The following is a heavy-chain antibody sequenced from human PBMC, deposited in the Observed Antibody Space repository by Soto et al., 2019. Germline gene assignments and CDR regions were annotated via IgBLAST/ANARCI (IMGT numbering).Heavy chain of an antibody. CDR1: GLTFSDYA. CDR2: LSGSDGRT. J-gene: IGHJ4*02. Sequence: EVQLLESGGGLVQPGWSLRLSCAASGLTFSDYAMSWVRQAPGKGLEWVSGLSGSDGRTYYADSVKGRFTMSRDNSKKTLDLQMSSLRAEDTAVYNCAKGRGPLSLLHPMNWGQGTLVTVSS. CDR3: AKGRGPLSLLHPMN. D-gene: IGHD3-22*01. V-gene: IGHV3-23*01.